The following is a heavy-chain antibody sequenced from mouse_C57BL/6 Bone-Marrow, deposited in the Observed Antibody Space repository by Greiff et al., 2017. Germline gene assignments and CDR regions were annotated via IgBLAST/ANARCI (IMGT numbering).Heavy chain of an antibody. Sequence: EVQGVESGGGLVKPGGSLKLSCAASGFTFSDYGMHWVRQAPEKGLEWVAYISSGSSTIYYADTVKGRFTISRDNAKNTLFLQMTSLRSEDTAMYYCAIDLLWTPFAYWGQGTLVTVSA. V-gene: IGHV5-17*01. CDR1: GFTFSDYG. J-gene: IGHJ3*01. D-gene: IGHD2-1*01. CDR2: ISSGSSTI. CDR3: AIDLLWTPFAY.